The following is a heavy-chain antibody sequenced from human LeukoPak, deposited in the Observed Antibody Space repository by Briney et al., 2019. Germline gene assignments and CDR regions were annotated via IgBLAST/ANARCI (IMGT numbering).Heavy chain of an antibody. Sequence: PGESLRISCKVSGYRFTSYWISWVRQMPGKGLEWMWRIDPSDSYTKYSPSFQGHVTISADKSISTAYLQWSSLKASDTATYYCARRPEYSSGWYYFDYWGQGTLVTVSS. J-gene: IGHJ4*02. CDR1: GYRFTSYW. CDR3: ARRPEYSSGWYYFDY. V-gene: IGHV5-10-1*01. D-gene: IGHD6-19*01. CDR2: IDPSDSYT.